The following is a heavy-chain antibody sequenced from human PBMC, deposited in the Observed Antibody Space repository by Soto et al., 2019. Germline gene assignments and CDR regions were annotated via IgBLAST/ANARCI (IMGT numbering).Heavy chain of an antibody. CDR3: AKGHYYDNVGNWVANQAFDS. CDR2: ISGGGTGT. CDR1: GFSFNNYA. D-gene: IGHD3-22*01. J-gene: IGHJ4*02. Sequence: EVQLLQSGGGVVQPGGSLRLSCAVSGFSFNNYAMNWVRLAPGKGLEWVASISGGGTGTYSADAVRGRFTISSDKSRNTEYLQMSSLRAEDTAVYYCAKGHYYDNVGNWVANQAFDSWGQGSLVTVSS. V-gene: IGHV3-23*01.